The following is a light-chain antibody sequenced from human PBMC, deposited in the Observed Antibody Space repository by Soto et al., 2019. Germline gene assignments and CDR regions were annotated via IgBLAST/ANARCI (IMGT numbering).Light chain of an antibody. J-gene: IGKJ1*01. Sequence: DIQMTQSPSTLSASVGDRVTITCRASQSISSWLAWYKQKPGKAPKLLIYKASSLESGVPSRFSGSGSGTEFPLTISSMKPDDFAAYYCQQYNSYSTFGQGTKVDI. CDR2: KAS. CDR1: QSISSW. CDR3: QQYNSYST. V-gene: IGKV1-5*03.